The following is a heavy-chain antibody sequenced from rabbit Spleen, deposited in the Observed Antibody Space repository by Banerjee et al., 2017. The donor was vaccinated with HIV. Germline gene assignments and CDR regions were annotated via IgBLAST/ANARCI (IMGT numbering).Heavy chain of an antibody. Sequence: QEQVVESGGGLVKPEGSLTLTCTASGFSFSNYGISWVRQAPGKGLEWIACIYVTSGSTIYANWAKGRFTISKTSSTTVTLQMTSLTVADTATYFCARDLPSVVGWNFNLWGPGTLVTVS. CDR1: GFSFSNYG. CDR2: IYVTSGST. V-gene: IGHV1S45*01. J-gene: IGHJ4*01. D-gene: IGHD1-1*01. CDR3: ARDLPSVVGWNFNL.